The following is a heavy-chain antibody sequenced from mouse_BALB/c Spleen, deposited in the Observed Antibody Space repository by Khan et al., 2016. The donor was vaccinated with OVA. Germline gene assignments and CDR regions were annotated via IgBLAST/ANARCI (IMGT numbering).Heavy chain of an antibody. CDR2: INPRSGYT. D-gene: IGHD2-14*01. CDR3: ARRTTGYALDY. Sequence: QVQLQQSGAELARPGASVKMSCKASGYTFTSYTIHWVQQRPGQGLEWIGYINPRSGYTNYNQKFKDKATLTADKSSSTAFMQLSSLTSEDSAVYYCARRTTGYALDYWGQGTSVTVSS. J-gene: IGHJ4*01. CDR1: GYTFTSYT. V-gene: IGHV1-4*01.